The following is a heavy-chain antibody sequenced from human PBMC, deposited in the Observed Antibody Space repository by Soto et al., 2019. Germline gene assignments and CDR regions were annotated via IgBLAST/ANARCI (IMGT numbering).Heavy chain of an antibody. D-gene: IGHD3-22*01. J-gene: IGHJ5*02. Sequence: ASVKVSCKVSGYTLTELSMHWVRQAPGKGLEWMGGFDPEDGETIYAQKFQGRVTMTEDTSTDTAYMELSSLRSEDTAVYYCAAPYYYDSSGYYYDVPWGQGTLVTVSS. CDR2: FDPEDGET. CDR1: GYTLTELS. V-gene: IGHV1-24*01. CDR3: AAPYYYDSSGYYYDVP.